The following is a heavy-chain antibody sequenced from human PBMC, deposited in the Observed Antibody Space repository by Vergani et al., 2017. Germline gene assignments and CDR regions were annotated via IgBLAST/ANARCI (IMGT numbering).Heavy chain of an antibody. V-gene: IGHV4-39*01. CDR2: IYNSGNG. Sequence: QMQLQESGPGLVKASETLSLTCTVSGDSIISRSYYWGWLRQPPGKGLEWIGSIYNSGNGDSSSSLNSRVTISADTSKNQFSLRMTSVTAADTGVYYCASGEYNSXSTSQFRGGYFDVWGGGTVLAVPS. CDR1: GDSIISRSYY. J-gene: IGHJ2*01. D-gene: IGHD6-6*01. CDR3: ASGEYNSXSTSQFRGGYFDV.